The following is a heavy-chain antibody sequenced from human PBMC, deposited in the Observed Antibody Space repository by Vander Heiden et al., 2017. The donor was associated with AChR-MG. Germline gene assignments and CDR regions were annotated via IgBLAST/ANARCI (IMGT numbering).Heavy chain of an antibody. CDR1: GFTFDDYA. V-gene: IGHV3-9*01. J-gene: IGHJ4*02. CDR3: AKDRAIFGVDYYFDY. CDR2: ISWNSGSI. Sequence: EVQLVESGGGLVQPGRSLRLSCAASGFTFDDYAMHWVRQAPGKGLEWVSGISWNSGSIGYADSVKGRFTISRDNAKNSLYLQMNSLRAEDTALYYCAKDRAIFGVDYYFDYWGQGTLVTVSS. D-gene: IGHD3-3*01.